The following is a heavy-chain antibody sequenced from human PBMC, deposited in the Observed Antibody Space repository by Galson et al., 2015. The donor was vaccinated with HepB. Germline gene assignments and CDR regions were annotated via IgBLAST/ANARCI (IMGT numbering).Heavy chain of an antibody. D-gene: IGHD2-15*01. CDR3: ARGALVVVVGATQNNWFDP. Sequence: SVKVSCKASGCIFSSYPITWVRQAPGQGLEWMGWISAYNRHTNYAQSFQDRVTMTTDRSTSTIYLELRSLRSDDTAVYYCARGALVVVVGATQNNWFDPWGQGTLVTVSS. CDR1: GCIFSSYP. J-gene: IGHJ5*02. V-gene: IGHV1-18*01. CDR2: ISAYNRHT.